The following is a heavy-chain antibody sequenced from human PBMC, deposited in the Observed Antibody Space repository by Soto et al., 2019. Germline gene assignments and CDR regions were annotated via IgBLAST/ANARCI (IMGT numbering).Heavy chain of an antibody. V-gene: IGHV1-69*04. Sequence: SVKVSCKASGGTFSSYTISWVRQAPGQGLEWMGRIIPILGIANYAQKFQGRVTITADKSTSTAYMELSSLRSEDTAVYYCAREGYCSGGSCYRHFDYWGQGTLVTVSS. CDR3: AREGYCSGGSCYRHFDY. J-gene: IGHJ4*02. D-gene: IGHD2-15*01. CDR2: IIPILGIA. CDR1: GGTFSSYT.